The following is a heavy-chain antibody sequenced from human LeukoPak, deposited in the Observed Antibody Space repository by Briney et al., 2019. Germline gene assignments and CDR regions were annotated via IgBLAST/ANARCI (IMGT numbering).Heavy chain of an antibody. V-gene: IGHV3-30*04. D-gene: IGHD6-19*01. CDR3: ARWTEQWLEGGLDY. Sequence: GGSLRLPCIASGFNFSSHALHWVRQAPGKGLEWVAVISYDGNTRFYADSVMGRFTISRDNSKNTVDLQMNTLRSEDTATYYCARWTEQWLEGGLDYWGQGTLVVVST. CDR2: ISYDGNTR. J-gene: IGHJ4*02. CDR1: GFNFSSHA.